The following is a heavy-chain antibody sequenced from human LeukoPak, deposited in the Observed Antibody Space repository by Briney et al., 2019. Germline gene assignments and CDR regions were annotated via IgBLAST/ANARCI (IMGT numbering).Heavy chain of an antibody. CDR3: ARYRYGGPADY. CDR1: GYAIRSCFY. V-gene: IGHV4-38-2*01. Sequence: SETLSLTCAVSGYAIRSCFYWGWLRQPPGKELEWIGSIYHAGSTYYTPSLKSRVTISVDTSKNHFSLSLNSETVADTAVYYCARYRYGGPADYWGPGTQITVSS. J-gene: IGHJ4*02. CDR2: IYHAGST. D-gene: IGHD3-16*02.